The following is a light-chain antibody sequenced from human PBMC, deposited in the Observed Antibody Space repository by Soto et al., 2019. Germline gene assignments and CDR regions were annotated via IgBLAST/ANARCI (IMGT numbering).Light chain of an antibody. CDR1: SSDVGGYNY. V-gene: IGLV2-14*03. CDR3: SSYTSSRTPV. J-gene: IGLJ2*01. Sequence: QSALTQPASVSGSPGQSITISCTGTSSDVGGYNYVSWYQQHPGKAPKLMIYDVFNRPSGVSTRFSASKSGNTASLTISGLQAEDEADYYCSSYTSSRTPVFGGGTKRTVL. CDR2: DVF.